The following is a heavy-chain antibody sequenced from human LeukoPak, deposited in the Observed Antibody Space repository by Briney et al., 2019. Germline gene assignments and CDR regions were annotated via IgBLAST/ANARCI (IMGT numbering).Heavy chain of an antibody. V-gene: IGHV3-23*01. J-gene: IGHJ3*02. Sequence: PGGSLRLSCAAFGFTFSSYAMTWVRQAPGKGLEWVSSISGSGGSTQYADSVQGRFAISRDNSKSTLYLQMNSLRVEDTAMYFCARDPNGDYIGTFDMWGRGTMVSVSS. CDR1: GFTFSSYA. D-gene: IGHD4-17*01. CDR2: ISGSGGST. CDR3: ARDPNGDYIGTFDM.